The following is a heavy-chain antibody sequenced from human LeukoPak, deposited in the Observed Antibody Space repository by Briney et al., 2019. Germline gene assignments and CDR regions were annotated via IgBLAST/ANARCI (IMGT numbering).Heavy chain of an antibody. CDR1: GGSISSGGYY. Sequence: SETLSLTCTVSGGSISSGGYYWSWICQHPGKGLEWIGYIYYSGSTYYNPSLKSRVTISVDTSKNQFSLKLSSVTAADTAVYYCARGQGGSYMYYYYGMDVWGQGTTVTVSS. D-gene: IGHD5-12*01. CDR2: IYYSGST. J-gene: IGHJ6*02. CDR3: ARGQGGSYMYYYYGMDV. V-gene: IGHV4-31*03.